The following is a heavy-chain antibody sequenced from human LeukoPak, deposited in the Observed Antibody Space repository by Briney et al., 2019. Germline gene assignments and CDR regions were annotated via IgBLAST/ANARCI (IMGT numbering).Heavy chain of an antibody. CDR1: GYTFTGYY. Sequence: GASVKVSCKASGYTFTGYYMHWVRQAPGQGLEWMGWINPNSGGTNYAQKFQGRVTMTRDTSISTAYMELSRLRSDDTAVYYCARDPWSGEDPLYYFDYWGQGTLVTVSS. D-gene: IGHD3-10*01. CDR3: ARDPWSGEDPLYYFDY. V-gene: IGHV1-2*02. CDR2: INPNSGGT. J-gene: IGHJ4*02.